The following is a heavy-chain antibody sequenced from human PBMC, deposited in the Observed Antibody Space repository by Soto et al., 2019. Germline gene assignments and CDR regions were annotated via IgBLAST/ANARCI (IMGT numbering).Heavy chain of an antibody. V-gene: IGHV3-21*01. Sequence: PGRSLRLSCAASGFTFSSYSMTWVRQAPGKRLEWVSSISSSSSYIYYEDSVKGRLTISRDNAKNSLYLQMNRLRAEDTAVYYCARDQAVAQTYYYYYGMDVWGQGTTVTVSS. CDR3: ARDQAVAQTYYYYYGMDV. CDR1: GFTFSSYS. CDR2: ISSSSSYI. D-gene: IGHD6-19*01. J-gene: IGHJ6*02.